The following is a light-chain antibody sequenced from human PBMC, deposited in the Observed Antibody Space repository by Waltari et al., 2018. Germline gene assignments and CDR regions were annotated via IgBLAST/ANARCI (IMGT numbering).Light chain of an antibody. CDR1: QTIGLS. J-gene: IGKJ1*01. CDR2: HAS. V-gene: IGKV3-15*01. Sequence: TVVTQSPATLSVSPGERATLSCRTSQTIGLSLAWYQQKPGQAPRLLIYHASTRATGIPARFSGSGSESEFTLTISSLQSEDVALYYCQQYNNWPPGTFGQGTMVEI. CDR3: QQYNNWPPGT.